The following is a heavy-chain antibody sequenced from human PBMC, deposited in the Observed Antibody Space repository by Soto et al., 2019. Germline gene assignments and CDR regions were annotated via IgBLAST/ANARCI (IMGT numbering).Heavy chain of an antibody. J-gene: IGHJ4*02. V-gene: IGHV5-51*01. CDR1: GYSFTSYW. CDR2: MYPGDSNT. Sequence: GESLKISCKGSGYSFTSYWIGWVRQMPGKGLEWMGIMYPGDSNTRYGPSFQGQVTISADKSINTAYLQWSSLKASDTALYYCTRHSGLDSSGAYDYWGQGTLVTVSS. CDR3: TRHSGLDSSGAYDY. D-gene: IGHD3-22*01.